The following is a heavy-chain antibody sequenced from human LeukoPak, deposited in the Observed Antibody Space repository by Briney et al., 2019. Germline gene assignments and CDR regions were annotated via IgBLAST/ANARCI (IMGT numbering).Heavy chain of an antibody. D-gene: IGHD2-2*01. V-gene: IGHV3-30*04. CDR3: ARVRSSSTSRDNWFDP. Sequence: GGSLRLSCAASGFTFSSYAMHWVRQAPGKGLEWVAVIPYDGSNKYYADSVKGRFTISRDNSKNTLYLQMNSLRAEDTAVYYRARVRSSSTSRDNWFDPWGQGTLVTVSS. CDR1: GFTFSSYA. J-gene: IGHJ5*02. CDR2: IPYDGSNK.